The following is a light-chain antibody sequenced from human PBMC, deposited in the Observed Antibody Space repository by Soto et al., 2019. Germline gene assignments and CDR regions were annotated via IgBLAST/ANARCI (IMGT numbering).Light chain of an antibody. V-gene: IGKV3-20*01. CDR3: HQYASSPLT. CDR2: DAI. CDR1: QSVARNL. Sequence: EIVLTQSPGTLSLSPGERATLSCRASQSVARNLLAWFQQRPGQPPRLLIYDAIGRATGIPDRFSGSGSATDLTLTINRQEPEDFAVYYCHQYASSPLTFGQGTKLEIK. J-gene: IGKJ2*01.